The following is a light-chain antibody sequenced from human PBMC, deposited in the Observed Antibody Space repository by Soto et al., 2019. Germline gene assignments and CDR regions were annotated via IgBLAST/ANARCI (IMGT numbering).Light chain of an antibody. V-gene: IGLV2-23*03. CDR1: SSDVGSYNL. CDR3: CSYAGSSTFI. J-gene: IGLJ2*01. CDR2: EGS. Sequence: QSALTQPASVSGSPGQSITISCTGTSSDVGSYNLVSWYQQHPGKAPKLMIYEGSKRPSGVSNRFSGSKSGNTASLTISGLQAEDEADYSCCSYAGSSTFIFGGGTKLIVL.